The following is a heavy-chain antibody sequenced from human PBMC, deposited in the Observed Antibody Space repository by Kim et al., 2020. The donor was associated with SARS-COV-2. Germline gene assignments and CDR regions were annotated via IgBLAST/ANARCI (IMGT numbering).Heavy chain of an antibody. CDR3: ARESGAAAGPPYWGMDV. V-gene: IGHV1-69*13. CDR2: IIPIFGTA. D-gene: IGHD6-13*01. J-gene: IGHJ6*02. CDR1: GGTFSSYA. Sequence: SVKVSCKASGGTFSSYAISWVRQAPGQGLEWMGGIIPIFGTANYAQKFQGRVTITADESTSTAYMELSSLRSEDTAVYYCARESGAAAGPPYWGMDVWGQGTTVTVSS.